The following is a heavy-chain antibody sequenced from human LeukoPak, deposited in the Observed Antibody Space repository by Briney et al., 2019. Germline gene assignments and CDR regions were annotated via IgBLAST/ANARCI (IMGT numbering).Heavy chain of an antibody. J-gene: IGHJ5*02. D-gene: IGHD6-13*01. V-gene: IGHV4-59*01. Sequence: SETLSLTCTVSGGSISSYYWSWIRQPPGKGLEWIGYIYYSGSTNYNPSLKSRVTISVDTSKNQFSLKLSSVTAADTAVYYCARVGSSWSFDPWGQGTLVTVSS. CDR1: GGSISSYY. CDR2: IYYSGST. CDR3: ARVGSSWSFDP.